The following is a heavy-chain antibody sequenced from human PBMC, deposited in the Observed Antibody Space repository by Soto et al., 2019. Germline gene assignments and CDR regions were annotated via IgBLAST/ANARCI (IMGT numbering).Heavy chain of an antibody. Sequence: ASVKVSCKASGGTFSSYAISWVRQAPGQGLEWMGGTFPMFGKANYAQKFQGRVTISADKSTSTAYMELSSLRSEDTAVYYCATVDISTWIDGMDVWGPGTTVTVSS. V-gene: IGHV1-69*06. CDR3: ATVDISTWIDGMDV. CDR2: TFPMFGKA. J-gene: IGHJ6*02. D-gene: IGHD2-2*01. CDR1: GGTFSSYA.